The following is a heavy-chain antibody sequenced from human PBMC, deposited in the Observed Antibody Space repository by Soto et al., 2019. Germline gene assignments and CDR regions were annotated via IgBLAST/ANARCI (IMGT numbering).Heavy chain of an antibody. CDR1: GGSISSYY. CDR2: IYYSGST. CDR3: AREPEYSSSFGWFDP. D-gene: IGHD6-13*01. Sequence: PSETLSLTCTVSGGSISSYYWSWIRQPPGKGLEWIGYIYYSGSTNYNPSLKSRVTISVDTSKNQFSLKLSSVTAADTAVYYCAREPEYSSSFGWFDPWGQGTLVTVSS. V-gene: IGHV4-59*01. J-gene: IGHJ5*02.